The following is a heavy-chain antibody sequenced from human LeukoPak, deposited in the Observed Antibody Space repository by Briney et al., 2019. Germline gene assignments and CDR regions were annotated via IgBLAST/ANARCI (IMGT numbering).Heavy chain of an antibody. CDR2: ISSSSSTI. J-gene: IGHJ4*02. Sequence: PGGSLRLSCAASGFTFSSYSMNWVRQAPGKGLEWVSSISSSSSTIYYADSVKGRFTTSRDNAKNSLYLQMDGLRAEDTAMYYCARFHDYGDSFDYWGQGTLVTVSS. D-gene: IGHD4-17*01. CDR3: ARFHDYGDSFDY. CDR1: GFTFSSYS. V-gene: IGHV3-48*04.